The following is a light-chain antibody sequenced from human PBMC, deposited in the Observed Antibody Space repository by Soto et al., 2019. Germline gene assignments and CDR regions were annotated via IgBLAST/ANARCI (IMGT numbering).Light chain of an antibody. J-gene: IGKJ1*01. CDR2: AAS. CDR3: QQANSFPLT. Sequence: DSQMTQSPSSVAASVGGGVAITSRASQGISSWLAWYQQKPGKAPKLLIYAASTLQSGVPSRFSGGGSGTDFTLAISSLQPEDFASYYCQQANSFPLTFGQGTKVDI. CDR1: QGISSW. V-gene: IGKV1-12*01.